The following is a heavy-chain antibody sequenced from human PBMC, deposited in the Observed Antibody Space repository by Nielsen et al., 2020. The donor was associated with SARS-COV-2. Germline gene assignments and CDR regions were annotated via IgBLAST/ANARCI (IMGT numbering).Heavy chain of an antibody. V-gene: IGHV3-66*01. CDR2: IYSGGST. CDR1: GFTFSDYY. CDR3: ATPLLRFLEMDV. D-gene: IGHD3-3*01. Sequence: GGSLRLSCAASGFTFSDYYMSWVRQAPGKGLEWVSVIYSGGSTYYADSVKGRFTISRDNSKNTLYLQMNSLRAEDTAVYYCATPLLRFLEMDVWGKGTTVTVSS. J-gene: IGHJ6*04.